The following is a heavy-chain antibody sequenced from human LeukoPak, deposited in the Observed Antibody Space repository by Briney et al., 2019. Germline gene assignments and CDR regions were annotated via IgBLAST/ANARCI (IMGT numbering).Heavy chain of an antibody. V-gene: IGHV3-7*01. CDR1: GFTFNTYW. J-gene: IGHJ4*02. CDR2: MNQDGTEK. CDR3: ARAEYDFWRGYTFPRHFNY. Sequence: PGGSLRLSCAASGFTFNTYWMNWVRQAPGERLEWVASMNQDGTEKYYVDSVKGRFTISRDNAKNSLYLQMDSLRAEDTAVYYCARAEYDFWRGYTFPRHFNYWGQGTLVTVSS. D-gene: IGHD3-3*01.